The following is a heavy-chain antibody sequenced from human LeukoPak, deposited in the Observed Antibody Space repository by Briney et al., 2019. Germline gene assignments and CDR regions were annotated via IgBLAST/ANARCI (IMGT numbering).Heavy chain of an antibody. CDR2: IYSGGST. J-gene: IGHJ4*02. D-gene: IGHD5-18*01. V-gene: IGHV3-53*01. Sequence: GGPLSLSGAAFGLPAGTTNISWAGRAPGKGLKWVSVIYSGGSTYYADSVKGRFTISRDNSKNTLYLQMNSLRAEDTAVYYCARGLDTAMVIDYWGQGTLVTVSS. CDR3: ARGLDTAMVIDY. CDR1: GLPAGTTN.